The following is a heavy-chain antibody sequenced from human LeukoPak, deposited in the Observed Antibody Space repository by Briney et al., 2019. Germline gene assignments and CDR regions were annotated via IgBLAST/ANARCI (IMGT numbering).Heavy chain of an antibody. J-gene: IGHJ3*02. CDR3: AAPFDPFTVHGRAFDM. Sequence: GESLKISCKGSADRFTTSWIAWVRQMPGKGLEWMGIIYPADSDARYSPSFQGQVTISADKSITTAFLQWSSLKASDTAIYYCAAPFDPFTVHGRAFDMWGQGTLVTVSS. CDR2: IYPADSDA. V-gene: IGHV5-51*01. CDR1: ADRFTTSW. D-gene: IGHD4-17*01.